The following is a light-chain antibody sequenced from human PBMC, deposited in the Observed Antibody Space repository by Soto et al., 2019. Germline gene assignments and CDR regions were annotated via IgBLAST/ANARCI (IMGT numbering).Light chain of an antibody. J-gene: IGKJ2*01. CDR2: VAS. V-gene: IGKV3-20*01. Sequence: EIVLTQSPGTLSLSPGERATLSCRASQSVSSSDLAWYQQKPGQAPRLLLYVASSRATGIPDRFSGSGSGTDFTLTISRLEPEDFAVYYCHQYGSSPNTFGQGTKLEIK. CDR1: QSVSSSD. CDR3: HQYGSSPNT.